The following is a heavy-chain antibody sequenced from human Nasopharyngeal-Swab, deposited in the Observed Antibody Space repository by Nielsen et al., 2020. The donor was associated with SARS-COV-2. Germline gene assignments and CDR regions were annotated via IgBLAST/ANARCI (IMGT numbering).Heavy chain of an antibody. CDR2: ISYDGHTQ. CDR3: ARDDGQLGDS. CDR1: GFTFSTYG. V-gene: IGHV3-30*03. J-gene: IGHJ4*02. Sequence: GESLKISCAASGFTFSTYGMHWVGQAPGEVLEWVAHISYDGHTQYYSDSVTGRFTISRGNSKNTLDLQMNSLRPEDTAVYYCARDDGQLGDSWGQGTLVTVSS. D-gene: IGHD6-6*01.